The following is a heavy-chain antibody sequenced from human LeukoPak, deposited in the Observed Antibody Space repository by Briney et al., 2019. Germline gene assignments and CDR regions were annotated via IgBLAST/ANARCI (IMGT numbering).Heavy chain of an antibody. Sequence: PSETLSLTCTVSGGSISSYYWSWIRQPPGKGLEWIGYIYYSGSTNYDPSLKSRVTISVDTSKNQFSLKLSSVTAADTAMYYCARMGLTGPNDFDYWGQGTLVTVSS. CDR3: ARMGLTGPNDFDY. CDR2: IYYSGST. V-gene: IGHV4-59*01. J-gene: IGHJ4*02. D-gene: IGHD1-1*01. CDR1: GGSISSYY.